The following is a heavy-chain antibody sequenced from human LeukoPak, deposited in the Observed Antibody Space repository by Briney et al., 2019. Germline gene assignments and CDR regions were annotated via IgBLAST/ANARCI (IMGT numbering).Heavy chain of an antibody. CDR2: INPNSGGT. D-gene: IGHD2-2*01. V-gene: IGHV1-2*06. J-gene: IGHJ6*02. CDR3: AREKVRQSGMDV. CDR1: GYTFTGYY. Sequence: GASVKVSCTASGYTFTGYYMHWVRQAPGQGLEWMGRINPNSGGTNYAQKFQGRVTMTRDTSISTAYMELSRLRSDDTAVYYRAREKVRQSGMDVWGQGTTVTVSS.